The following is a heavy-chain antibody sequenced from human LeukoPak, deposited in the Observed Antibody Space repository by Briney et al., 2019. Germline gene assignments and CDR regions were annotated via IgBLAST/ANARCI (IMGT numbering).Heavy chain of an antibody. Sequence: GSLRLSCAASGFTFSSYGMSWVRQSPGKGLAWVSYISGSSSSIYYAASVKGRFTISRDNAKNSLYLQMDSLRAEDTAVYYCARDDGITVSGHFDYWGQGTLVTVSS. J-gene: IGHJ4*02. CDR3: ARDDGITVSGHFDY. CDR1: GFTFSSYG. CDR2: ISGSSSSI. D-gene: IGHD6-19*01. V-gene: IGHV3-48*01.